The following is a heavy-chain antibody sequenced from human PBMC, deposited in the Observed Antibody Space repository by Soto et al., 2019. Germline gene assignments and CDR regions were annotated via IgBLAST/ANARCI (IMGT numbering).Heavy chain of an antibody. V-gene: IGHV3-23*01. CDR1: GFTFSSYA. D-gene: IGHD3-10*01. CDR3: AKHSYSMVRGVTDYYMDV. CDR2: ISGSGGST. Sequence: PGGSLRLSCAASGFTFSSYAMSWVRQAPGKGLEWVSAISGSGGSTYYADSVKGRFTISRDNSKNTLYLQMNSLRAEDTAVYYCAKHSYSMVRGVTDYYMDVWGKGTTVTVSS. J-gene: IGHJ6*03.